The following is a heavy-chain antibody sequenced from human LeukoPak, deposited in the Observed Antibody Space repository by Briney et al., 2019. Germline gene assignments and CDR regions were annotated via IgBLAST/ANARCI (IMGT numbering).Heavy chain of an antibody. V-gene: IGHV1-2*02. CDR2: INPNSGGT. CDR3: ARGYDSSAYKLPIDS. J-gene: IGHJ4*02. D-gene: IGHD3-22*01. CDR1: DYIFTSYG. Sequence: GASVKVSFKASDYIFTSYGISWVRQDPGQGLEWMGWINPNSGGTNYAQKFQGRVTFTRDTSTSTAYMELSRLRSDDTAVYFCARGYDSSAYKLPIDSWGQGTLVSVSS.